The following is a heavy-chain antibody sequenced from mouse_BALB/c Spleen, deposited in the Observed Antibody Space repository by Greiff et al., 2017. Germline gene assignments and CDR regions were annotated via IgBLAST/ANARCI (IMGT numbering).Heavy chain of an antibody. CDR2: ISYSGST. CDR1: GYSITSDYA. D-gene: IGHD2-14*01. Sequence: EVQRVESGPGLVKPSQSLSLTCTVTGYSITSDYAWNWIRQFPGNKLEWMGYISYSGSTSYNPSLKSRISITRDTSKNQFFLQLNSVTTEDTATYYCASRSGDAMDYWGQGTSVTVSS. V-gene: IGHV3-2*02. CDR3: ASRSGDAMDY. J-gene: IGHJ4*01.